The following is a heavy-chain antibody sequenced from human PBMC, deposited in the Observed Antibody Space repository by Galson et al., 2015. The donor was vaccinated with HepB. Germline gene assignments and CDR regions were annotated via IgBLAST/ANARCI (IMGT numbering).Heavy chain of an antibody. V-gene: IGHV3-7*03. J-gene: IGHJ4*02. D-gene: IGHD2/OR15-2a*01. Sequence: SLRLSCAASGFTFSTYGMHWVRQAPGKGLEWVANINSHGSATSYVDSVKGRFIVSRDNAGNSLFLQMNSLRADDTAVYYCARESTWKLDYWGRGTLVTVSS. CDR1: GFTFSTYG. CDR2: INSHGSAT. CDR3: ARESTWKLDY.